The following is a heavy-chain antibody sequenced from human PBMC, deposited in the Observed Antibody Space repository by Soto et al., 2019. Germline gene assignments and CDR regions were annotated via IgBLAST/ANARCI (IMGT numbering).Heavy chain of an antibody. J-gene: IGHJ4*02. CDR1: GGSFSSYT. V-gene: IGHV1-69*02. CDR2: IIPILGIA. CDR3: ASLYDTLIGSAN. Sequence: GASVKVSCKASGGSFSSYTISWVRQAPGQGLEWMGRIIPILGIANYAQKFQGRVTITADKSTSTAYMELSSLRSERTAVYYCASLYDTLIGSANWGQGTLVTVSS. D-gene: IGHD3-9*01.